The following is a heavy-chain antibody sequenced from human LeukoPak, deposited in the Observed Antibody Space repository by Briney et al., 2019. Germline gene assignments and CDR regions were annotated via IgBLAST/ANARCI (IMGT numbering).Heavy chain of an antibody. CDR1: GGSITSDN. J-gene: IGHJ4*02. Sequence: SETLSLTCTVSGGSITSDNWSWIRQPPGKGLEWIGHIYYSGSTNYNPSLNSRVTISVDTSKNQFSLRLTSVTAADTAVYYCARDQGGFNRFDFWGQGTLVTVSS. CDR2: IYYSGST. V-gene: IGHV4-59*01. D-gene: IGHD3-16*01. CDR3: ARDQGGFNRFDF.